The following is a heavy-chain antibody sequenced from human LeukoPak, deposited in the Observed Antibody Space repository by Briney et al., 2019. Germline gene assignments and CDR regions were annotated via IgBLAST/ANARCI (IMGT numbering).Heavy chain of an antibody. V-gene: IGHV3-15*01. J-gene: IGHJ3*02. Sequence: GGSLRLSCAASGFTFSNAWMSWVRQAPGKGLEWVGRIKSKTDGGTTDYAAPVKGRFTISRDDSKNTLYLQMNSLKTEDTAVYYCTTDRELERDAFDIWGQGTMVTVSS. CDR2: IKSKTDGGTT. D-gene: IGHD1-1*01. CDR3: TTDRELERDAFDI. CDR1: GFTFSNAW.